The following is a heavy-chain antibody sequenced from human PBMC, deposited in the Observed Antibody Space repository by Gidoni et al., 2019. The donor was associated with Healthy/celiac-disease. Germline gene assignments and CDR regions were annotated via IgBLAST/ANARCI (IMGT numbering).Heavy chain of an antibody. Sequence: VQLVQSGAEVKKPGASVKVSCKASGYTFTSYGISWVRQAPGQGLEWMGWSSAYNGNTNYAQKLQGRVTMTTEKSTSTAYMELRSLRSDDTAVYYCARDTAYGDYYYYMDVWGKGTTVTVSS. J-gene: IGHJ6*03. D-gene: IGHD4-17*01. CDR1: GYTFTSYG. CDR3: ARDTAYGDYYYYMDV. V-gene: IGHV1-18*01. CDR2: SSAYNGNT.